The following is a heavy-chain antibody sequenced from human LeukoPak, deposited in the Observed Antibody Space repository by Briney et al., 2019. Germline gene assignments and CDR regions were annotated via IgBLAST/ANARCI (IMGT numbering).Heavy chain of an antibody. V-gene: IGHV1-8*02. CDR3: ARGSGCSSTSCYRSWFDP. Sequence: GASVKVSCKASGYTFTSYYMHWVRQAPGQGLEWMGWMNPNSGNTGYAQKFQGRVIMTRNTSISTAYMELSSLISEDTAVYFCARGSGCSSTSCYRSWFDPWGQGTLVTVSS. CDR1: GYTFTSYY. J-gene: IGHJ5*02. D-gene: IGHD2-2*01. CDR2: MNPNSGNT.